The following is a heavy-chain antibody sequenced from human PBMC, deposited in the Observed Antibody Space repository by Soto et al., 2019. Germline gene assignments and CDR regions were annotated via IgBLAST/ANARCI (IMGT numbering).Heavy chain of an antibody. Sequence: PSETLSLTCTVSGGSISSGDCYWSWIRQPPGKGLEWIGYIYYSGSTYYNPSLKSRVTISVDTSKNQFSLKLSSVTAADTAVYYCARGSYYYDSSGYYQYWGKGTLVTVSS. CDR1: GGSISSGDCY. D-gene: IGHD3-22*01. CDR3: ARGSYYYDSSGYYQY. V-gene: IGHV4-30-4*01. J-gene: IGHJ4*02. CDR2: IYYSGST.